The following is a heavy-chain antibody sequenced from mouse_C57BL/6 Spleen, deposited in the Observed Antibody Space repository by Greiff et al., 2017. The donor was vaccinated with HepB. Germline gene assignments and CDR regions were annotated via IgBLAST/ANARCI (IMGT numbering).Heavy chain of an antibody. CDR1: GFSFNTYA. CDR3: VRPNDGYSWFAY. J-gene: IGHJ3*01. V-gene: IGHV10-1*01. CDR2: IRSKSNNYAT. Sequence: EVQLQESGGGLVQPKGSLKLSCAASGFSFNTYAMNWVRQAPGKGLEWVARIRSKSNNYATYYADSVKDRFTISRDDSESMLYLQMNNLKTEDTAMYYCVRPNDGYSWFAYWGQGTLVTVSA. D-gene: IGHD2-3*01.